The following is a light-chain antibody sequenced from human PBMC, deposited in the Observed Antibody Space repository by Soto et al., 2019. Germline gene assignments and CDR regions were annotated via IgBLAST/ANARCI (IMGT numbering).Light chain of an antibody. CDR1: SSNIGGNS. CDR2: DAN. Sequence: QSVLTQPPAVSAAPGQKVTISCSGSSSNIGGNSVSWYQQPPGTAPKLLIYDANKRPSGIPDRFSGSKSGTSATLGITGFQTGDEADYYCGSWYSSLSAYVFGTGTKVTVL. CDR3: GSWYSSLSAYV. V-gene: IGLV1-51*01. J-gene: IGLJ1*01.